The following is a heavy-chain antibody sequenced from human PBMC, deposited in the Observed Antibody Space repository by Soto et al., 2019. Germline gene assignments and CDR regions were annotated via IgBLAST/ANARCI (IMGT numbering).Heavy chain of an antibody. CDR2: ISQSGGT. Sequence: QVQLQQWGAGLLKPSETLSLTCAVYGGSFSDYHWSWIRQTPGRGLEWIGEISQSGGTNYNPSLKTRVTISLDTSKNQFSLKLRSLTAADTAVYYCARGGGGPARYWGQGTQVTVSS. D-gene: IGHD3-10*01. CDR1: GGSFSDYH. CDR3: ARGGGGPARY. J-gene: IGHJ4*02. V-gene: IGHV4-34*01.